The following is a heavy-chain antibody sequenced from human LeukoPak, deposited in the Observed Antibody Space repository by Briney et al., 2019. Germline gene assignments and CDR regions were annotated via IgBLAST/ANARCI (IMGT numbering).Heavy chain of an antibody. Sequence: SETLSLTCTVSGGSISSSSYYWGWIRQPPGKGLEWIGSIYYSGSTYYNPSLKSRVTISVDTSKNQFSLKLSSVTAADTAVYYCASSAKTGYEYFQHWGQGTLVTVSS. D-gene: IGHD3-9*01. J-gene: IGHJ1*01. CDR1: GGSISSSSYY. V-gene: IGHV4-39*01. CDR3: ASSAKTGYEYFQH. CDR2: IYYSGST.